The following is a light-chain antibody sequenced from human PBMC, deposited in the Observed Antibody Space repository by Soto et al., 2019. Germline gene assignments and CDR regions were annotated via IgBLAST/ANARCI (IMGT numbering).Light chain of an antibody. Sequence: EIVLTQSPGTLSLSPGERATLSCRASQSVSSSYLAWYQQKPGQAPRLLIYGASSRATGIPDRFSGSGSGTDFTLTISRLEPEDFAVYYCQPYGSSPRTFGQGTNLEIK. V-gene: IGKV3-20*01. CDR1: QSVSSSY. CDR2: GAS. CDR3: QPYGSSPRT. J-gene: IGKJ2*02.